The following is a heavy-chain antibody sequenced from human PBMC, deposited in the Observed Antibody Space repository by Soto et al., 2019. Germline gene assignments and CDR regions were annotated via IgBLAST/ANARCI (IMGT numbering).Heavy chain of an antibody. D-gene: IGHD1-1*01. CDR2: INESGST. J-gene: IGHJ4*02. CDR3: ARGSGIVALPGKLEDVNYDY. V-gene: IGHV4-34*01. CDR1: GQSFSGHS. Sequence: QVQLQQWGAGVVKPSEILSLSCAVYGQSFSGHSWAWIRQPPGKGLEWIGEINESGSTYYNPSLKSRVTLSTDTSKNQFSLKLSSVSAADTAAYFCARGSGIVALPGKLEDVNYDYWGQGALVNVSS.